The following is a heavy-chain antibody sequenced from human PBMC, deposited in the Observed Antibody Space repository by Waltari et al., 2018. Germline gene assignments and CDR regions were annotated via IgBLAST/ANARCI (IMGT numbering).Heavy chain of an antibody. CDR3: ASSTYYYDSSGYTFDY. V-gene: IGHV3-48*01. Sequence: EVQLVESGGGLVQPGGSLRLSCAASGFTFSSYSMNRVRQAPGKGLEWVSYISSSSSTIYYADSVKGRFTISRDNAKNSLYLQMNSLRAEDTAVYYCASSTYYYDSSGYTFDYWGQGTLVTVSS. CDR1: GFTFSSYS. J-gene: IGHJ4*02. CDR2: ISSSSSTI. D-gene: IGHD3-22*01.